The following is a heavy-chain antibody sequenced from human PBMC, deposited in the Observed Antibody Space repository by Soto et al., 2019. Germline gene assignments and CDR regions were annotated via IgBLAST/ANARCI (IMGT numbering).Heavy chain of an antibody. D-gene: IGHD1-1*01. Sequence: EMQLLDSGGGLVQPGGSLRLSCVVSGFSFSTYGVTWVRQAPGKGLEWVCGVSGGSGVTHYTDSVKGLFTISGADSKNTVYLQMHSLRGEDTAVYYCTRWNGYGDLWGQGTLVTVSS. J-gene: IGHJ5*02. CDR3: TRWNGYGDL. V-gene: IGHV3-23*01. CDR2: VSGGSGVT. CDR1: GFSFSTYG.